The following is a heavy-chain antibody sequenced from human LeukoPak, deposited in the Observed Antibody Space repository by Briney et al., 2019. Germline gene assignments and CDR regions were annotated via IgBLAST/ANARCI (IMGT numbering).Heavy chain of an antibody. D-gene: IGHD4-17*01. Sequence: ASVKVSCKASGGTFSSYAISRVRQAPGQGLEWMGRIIPILGIANYAQKFQGRVTITADKSTSTAYMELSSLRSEDTAVYYCARAPNYGDYGPTTDWGQGTLVTVSS. CDR3: ARAPNYGDYGPTTD. CDR1: GGTFSSYA. J-gene: IGHJ4*02. CDR2: IIPILGIA. V-gene: IGHV1-69*04.